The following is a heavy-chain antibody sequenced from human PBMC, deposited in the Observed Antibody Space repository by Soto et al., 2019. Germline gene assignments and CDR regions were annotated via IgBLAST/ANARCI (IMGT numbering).Heavy chain of an antibody. CDR2: INPSGDST. CDR1: GYTFTSYY. J-gene: IGHJ5*02. V-gene: IGHV1-46*01. D-gene: IGHD3-22*01. CDR3: ATQFTSGPTAVAWLFDP. Sequence: ASVKVSCKASGYTFTSYYMHWVRQAPGQGLEWMGIINPSGDSTSYAQKFQGRVTMTRDTSTSTVYMELSSLRSEDTAVYYCATQFTSGPTAVAWLFDPWGQGTLVTVSS.